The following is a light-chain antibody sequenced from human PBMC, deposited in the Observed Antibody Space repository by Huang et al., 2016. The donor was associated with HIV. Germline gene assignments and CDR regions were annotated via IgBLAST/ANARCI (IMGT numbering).Light chain of an antibody. CDR2: WAS. V-gene: IGKV4-1*01. CDR3: QQYYITPLT. Sequence: DIVMTQSPDSLVVSLGERATINCQSSQIISSNSNNKHYLAWYQQKPGQPPKLLMYWASTRESVVPDRFTCSGSGTDFTLTISSLQAEDVADYYCQQYYITPLTFGGGTKVEI. CDR1: QIISSNSNNKHY. J-gene: IGKJ4*01.